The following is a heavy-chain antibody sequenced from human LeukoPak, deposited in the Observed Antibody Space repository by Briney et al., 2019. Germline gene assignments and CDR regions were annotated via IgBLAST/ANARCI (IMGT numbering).Heavy chain of an antibody. V-gene: IGHV3-30*01. J-gene: IGHJ4*02. Sequence: PGRSLRLSCAASGFTFSSYAMHWVRQAPGKGLEWVAVISYDGSNKYYADSVKGRFTISRDNSKNTLYLQMNSLRAEDTAVYYCARESEDDSSGYYYGYWGQGTLVTVSS. CDR3: ARESEDDSSGYYYGY. D-gene: IGHD3-22*01. CDR2: ISYDGSNK. CDR1: GFTFSSYA.